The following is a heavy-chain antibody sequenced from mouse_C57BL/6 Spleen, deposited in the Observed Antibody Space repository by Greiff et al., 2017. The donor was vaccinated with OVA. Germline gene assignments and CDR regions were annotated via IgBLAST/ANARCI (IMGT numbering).Heavy chain of an antibody. Sequence: VQLQQSGAELVKPGASVKLSCTASGFNIKDYYMHWVKQRTEQGLEWVGRLVPEDGETKYDPKFQGKATITADTSTNTANLQLSSLTSEDTAVYYGAGLRRLDYWGQGTTLTVSS. J-gene: IGHJ2*01. CDR2: LVPEDGET. CDR1: GFNIKDYY. CDR3: AGLRRLDY. D-gene: IGHD2-12*01. V-gene: IGHV14-2*01.